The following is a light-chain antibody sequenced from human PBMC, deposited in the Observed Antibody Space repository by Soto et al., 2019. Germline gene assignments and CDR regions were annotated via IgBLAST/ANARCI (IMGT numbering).Light chain of an antibody. J-gene: IGLJ1*01. V-gene: IGLV2-14*03. CDR2: DVT. Sequence: QSALTQPASVSGSPGQSITISCTGTNSDVGGYNSVSWYQQHPGKAPQLMIYDVTNRPSGVSSRFSGSESGNTASLTISGLQAEDEADYYCISYTSSNTYVFGTGTKVTVL. CDR1: NSDVGGYNS. CDR3: ISYTSSNTYV.